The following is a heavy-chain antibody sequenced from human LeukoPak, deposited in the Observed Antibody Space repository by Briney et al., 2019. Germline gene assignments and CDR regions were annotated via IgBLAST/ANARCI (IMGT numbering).Heavy chain of an antibody. J-gene: IGHJ3*02. Sequence: TSETLSLTCTVSGGSISSYYWSWIRQPAGKGLEWIGRIYTSGSTNYNPSLKSRVTMSVDTSKNQFSLKLSSVTAADTAVYYCARDTSSWCPDAFDIWGQGTMVTVSS. CDR2: IYTSGST. CDR3: ARDTSSWCPDAFDI. CDR1: GGSISSYY. D-gene: IGHD6-13*01. V-gene: IGHV4-4*07.